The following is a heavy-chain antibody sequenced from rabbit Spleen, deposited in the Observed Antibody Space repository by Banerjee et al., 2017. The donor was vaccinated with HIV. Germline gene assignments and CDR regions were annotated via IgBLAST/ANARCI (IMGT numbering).Heavy chain of an antibody. CDR2: IATGSSGFT. Sequence: QSLEESGGDLVKPGASLTLTCTASGVSFSSSSYMCWFRKAPGKGLEWIACIATGSSGFTYFATWAKGRFTCSKTSSTTVTLQMTRLTAADTAPYFCARDTGSSFSSYGMVLCGPGTLVTVS. CDR3: ARDTGSSFSSYGMVL. J-gene: IGHJ6*01. D-gene: IGHD8-1*01. CDR1: GVSFSSSSY. V-gene: IGHV1S40*01.